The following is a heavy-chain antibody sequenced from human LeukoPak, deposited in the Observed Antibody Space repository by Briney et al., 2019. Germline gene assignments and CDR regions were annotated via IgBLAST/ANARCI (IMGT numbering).Heavy chain of an antibody. CDR2: IRSKPDGGTT. CDR1: GFTFGDHA. Sequence: GGSLRLSCTASGFTFGDHAMSWVRQAPGKGLEWVGFIRSKPDGGTTEYAASVKGRFSISRDDSKSIAYLQMNSLKTEDTAVYYCTTFIVVVPAAIAHPFDYWGQGTLATVSS. D-gene: IGHD2-2*02. CDR3: TTFIVVVPAAIAHPFDY. J-gene: IGHJ4*02. V-gene: IGHV3-49*04.